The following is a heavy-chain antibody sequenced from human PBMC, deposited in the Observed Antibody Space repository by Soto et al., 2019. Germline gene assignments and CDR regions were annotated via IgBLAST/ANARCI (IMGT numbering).Heavy chain of an antibody. Sequence: LSLTCTVSGGSISSYYWSWIRQPPGKGLEWIGYIYYSGSTNYNPSLKSRVTISVDTSKNQFSLKLSSVTVADTAVYYCARSSWASSTGHFDYWGQGTLVTVSS. D-gene: IGHD6-13*01. CDR3: ARSSWASSTGHFDY. CDR2: IYYSGST. J-gene: IGHJ4*02. V-gene: IGHV4-59*01. CDR1: GGSISSYY.